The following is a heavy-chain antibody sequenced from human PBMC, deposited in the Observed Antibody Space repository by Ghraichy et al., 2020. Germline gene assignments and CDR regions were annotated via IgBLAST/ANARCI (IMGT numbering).Heavy chain of an antibody. V-gene: IGHV3-23*01. CDR2: ISGSGGST. CDR3: SNYLRPDTKLSGLPPFSDYYYYGMDV. J-gene: IGHJ6*02. CDR1: GFTFSSYA. Sequence: GASLRLSCAASGFTFSSYAMSWVRQAPGKGLEWVSAISGSGGSTYYADSVKGRFTISRDNSKNTLYLQMNSLRAEDTAVYYCSNYLRPDTKLSGLPPFSDYYYYGMDVWGQGTTVTVSS. D-gene: IGHD3-10*01.